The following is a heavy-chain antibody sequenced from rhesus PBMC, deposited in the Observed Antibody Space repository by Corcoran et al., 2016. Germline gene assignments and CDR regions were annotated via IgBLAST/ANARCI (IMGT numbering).Heavy chain of an antibody. CDR3: ARDLPYLDWLLYRHGGLDS. CDR2: INSGGGSR. D-gene: IGHD3-3*01. J-gene: IGHJ6*01. CDR1: GFTFSSYW. Sequence: EVQLVESGGGLAKPGGSLRLSCAASGFTFSSYWRNWVRQAPGKGLEWVSAINSGGGSRYYTDSVKGRFTSARDNSKITLSLQMNSLKTEDTAVYYCARDLPYLDWLLYRHGGLDSWGQGVVVTVSS. V-gene: IGHV3S42*01.